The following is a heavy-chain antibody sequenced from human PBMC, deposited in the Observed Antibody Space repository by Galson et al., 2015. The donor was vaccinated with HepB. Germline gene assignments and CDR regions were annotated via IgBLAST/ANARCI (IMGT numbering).Heavy chain of an antibody. CDR2: IKQDGSEK. D-gene: IGHD2-15*01. V-gene: IGHV3-7*01. Sequence: SLRLSCAASGSTFSDYWMNWIRQTPGKGLEWVANIKQDGSEKKYVDSVKGRFTVSRDNAKNSLYLQMDSLRDDDTAVYYCARGGAVPTPSDYWGRGTLVTVSS. J-gene: IGHJ4*02. CDR3: ARGGAVPTPSDY. CDR1: GSTFSDYW.